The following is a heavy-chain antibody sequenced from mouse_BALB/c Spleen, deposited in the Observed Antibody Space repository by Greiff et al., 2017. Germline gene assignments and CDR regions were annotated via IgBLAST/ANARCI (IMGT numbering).Heavy chain of an antibody. D-gene: IGHD2-4*01. CDR3: ARAPSTMITGAY. CDR2: IYPYNGGT. CDR1: GYTFTDYN. Sequence: EVQLQQSGPELVKPGASVKISCKASGYTFTDYNMHWVKQSHGKSLEWIGYIYPYNGGTGYNQKFKSKATLTVDNSSSTAYMELRSLTSEDSAVYYCARAPSTMITGAYWGQGTLVTVSA. V-gene: IGHV1S29*02. J-gene: IGHJ3*01.